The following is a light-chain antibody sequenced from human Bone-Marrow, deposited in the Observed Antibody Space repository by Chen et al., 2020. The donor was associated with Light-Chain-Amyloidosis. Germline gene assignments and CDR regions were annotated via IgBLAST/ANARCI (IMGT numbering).Light chain of an antibody. J-gene: IGLJ1*01. Sequence: QSALTPPASVSGSPGQSITISCTGTSGDVGTYNYVSWYQLHPAKAPKVMIYAVSNRPSGVSNRFSGSKSGNTASLTISGLQAEDEADYYCSSFTSSSSYVFGPGTKVTVL. CDR3: SSFTSSSSYV. CDR2: AVS. V-gene: IGLV2-14*01. CDR1: SGDVGTYNY.